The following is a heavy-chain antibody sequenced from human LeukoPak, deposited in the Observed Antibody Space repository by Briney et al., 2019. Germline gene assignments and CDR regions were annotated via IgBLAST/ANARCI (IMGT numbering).Heavy chain of an antibody. CDR1: GFTFSTYN. D-gene: IGHD1-26*01. V-gene: IGHV3-21*06. J-gene: IGHJ5*02. CDR2: ISTSSSYI. CDR3: ARLGSGTYSFDP. Sequence: GGSLRLSCAASGFTFSTYNMNWVRQAPGKGLEWVSSISTSSSYINYADSIKGRFTISRDNAENSLYLQMNSLRAEDTAVYYCARLGSGTYSFDPWGQGTLVTVSS.